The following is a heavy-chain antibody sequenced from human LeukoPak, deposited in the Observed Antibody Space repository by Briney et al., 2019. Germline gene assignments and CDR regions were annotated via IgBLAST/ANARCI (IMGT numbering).Heavy chain of an antibody. V-gene: IGHV3-23*01. CDR1: GFTFSSYA. D-gene: IGHD7-27*01. Sequence: GRSLRLSCAASGFTFSSYAMHWVRQAPGKGLEWVSTITTSDGNTYYADSVKGRFTVSRDNSKNTLFLQMNSLRAEDTAVYYCAKDGGLWVSAHWGDSWGRGTLVTVSS. CDR3: AKDGGLWVSAHWGDS. J-gene: IGHJ4*02. CDR2: ITTSDGNT.